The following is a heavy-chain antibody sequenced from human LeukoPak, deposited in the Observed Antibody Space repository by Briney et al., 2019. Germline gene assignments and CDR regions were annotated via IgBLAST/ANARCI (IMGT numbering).Heavy chain of an antibody. CDR1: GYPFTTYY. J-gene: IGHJ4*02. Sequence: ASVKVSCKASGYPFTTYYMHWMRQAPGQGLEWMGWSNPNSGGTNYAQKFQGRVTMTRDTSISTSYIELSRLRSGDTGVYYYAIAGLGYCSGGSCLPLDYWGQGTLVTVSS. D-gene: IGHD2-15*01. CDR3: AIAGLGYCSGGSCLPLDY. V-gene: IGHV1-2*02. CDR2: SNPNSGGT.